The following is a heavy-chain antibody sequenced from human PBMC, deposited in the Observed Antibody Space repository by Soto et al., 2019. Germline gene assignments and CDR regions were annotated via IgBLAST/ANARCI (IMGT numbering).Heavy chain of an antibody. J-gene: IGHJ5*02. CDR2: INHSGST. CDR3: ARGGGSYSNRRRLYDNWFDP. D-gene: IGHD1-26*01. CDR1: GGSFSGYY. V-gene: IGHV4-34*01. Sequence: QVQLQQWGAGLLKPSETLSLTCAVYGGSFSGYYWSWIRQPPGKGLGCIGEINHSGSTNYNPSLKSRVTISVDQSKNQFSLTLSSVTAADTAVYYCARGGGSYSNRRRLYDNWFDPWGQGSLVTVSA.